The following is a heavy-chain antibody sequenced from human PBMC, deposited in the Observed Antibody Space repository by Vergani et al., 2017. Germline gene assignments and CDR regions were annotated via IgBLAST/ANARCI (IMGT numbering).Heavy chain of an antibody. D-gene: IGHD6-13*01. V-gene: IGHV3-33*01. J-gene: IGHJ4*02. CDR1: GFTFSSYG. CDR2: IWYDGSNK. CDR3: EAGGYSSIWYYCDD. Sequence: QVQLVESGGGVVQPGRSLRLSCAASGFTFSSYGMHWVRQAPGKGLEWVAVIWYDGSNKYYADSVKGRFTISRDNSKNTLYLQMNSLRAEDTAVYYCEAGGYSSIWYYCDDWGQGTLVTVSS.